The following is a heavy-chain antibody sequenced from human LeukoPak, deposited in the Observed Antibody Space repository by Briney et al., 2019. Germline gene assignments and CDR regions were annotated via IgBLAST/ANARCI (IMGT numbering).Heavy chain of an antibody. CDR2: ISTSGSTI. V-gene: IGHV3-11*04. CDR1: GFTFSDYY. CDR3: AREFGYDYVWGSFGRDAFDI. D-gene: IGHD3-16*01. Sequence: AGGSLRLSCAASGFTFSDYYMSWIRQAPGKGLEWVSYISTSGSTIYYADSVKGRFTISRDNAKNSLYLQMNSLRAEDTAVYYCAREFGYDYVWGSFGRDAFDIWGQGTMVTVSS. J-gene: IGHJ3*02.